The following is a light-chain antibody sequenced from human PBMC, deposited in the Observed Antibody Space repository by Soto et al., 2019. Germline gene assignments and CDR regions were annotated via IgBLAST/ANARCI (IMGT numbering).Light chain of an antibody. Sequence: QSVLTQPASVSGSPGQSITISCTGTSSDVGAYNYVSWYRQDAGKAPKLMIYDVSNRPSGVSDRFSGSKSGNMASLTISGLQADDEADYYCCAYTTSSTVLFGGGTKLTVL. CDR2: DVS. CDR3: CAYTTSSTVL. J-gene: IGLJ3*02. V-gene: IGLV2-14*01. CDR1: SSDVGAYNY.